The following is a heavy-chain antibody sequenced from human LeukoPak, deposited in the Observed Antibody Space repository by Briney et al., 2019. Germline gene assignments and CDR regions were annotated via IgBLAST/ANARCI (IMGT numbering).Heavy chain of an antibody. V-gene: IGHV3-30*18. CDR1: GFTFSSYG. J-gene: IGHJ4*02. Sequence: PGGSLRLSCAVSGFTFSSYGMHWVRQAPGKGLEWVSIISYDGSNKYYADSVKGRFTIFRDNSKNTLYLQMNSLGAEDTAVYYCAKGGVDSNSWYELDYWGQGTLVTVSS. CDR3: AKGGVDSNSWYELDY. CDR2: ISYDGSNK. D-gene: IGHD6-13*01.